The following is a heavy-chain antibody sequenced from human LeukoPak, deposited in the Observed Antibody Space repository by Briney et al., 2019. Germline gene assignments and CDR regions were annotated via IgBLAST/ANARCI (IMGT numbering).Heavy chain of an antibody. CDR2: ISGSGGST. J-gene: IGHJ3*02. D-gene: IGHD6-19*01. CDR3: AKAEWLPDAFDI. V-gene: IGHV3-23*01. CDR1: GFTFSSYA. Sequence: GGSLRLSCAASGFTFSSYAMSGVRQAPGKGLEWVSAISGSGGSTYYADSVKGRFTISRDNSKNTLYLQMNSLRAEDTAVYYCAKAEWLPDAFDIWGQGTMVTVSS.